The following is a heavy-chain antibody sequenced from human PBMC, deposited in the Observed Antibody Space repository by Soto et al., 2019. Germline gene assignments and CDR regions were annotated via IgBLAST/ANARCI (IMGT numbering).Heavy chain of an antibody. V-gene: IGHV1-69*01. CDR3: ATVRRAVVLRFLERKDYYYYYGMDV. CDR1: GGTFSSYA. Sequence: QVQLVQSGAEVKKPGSSVKVSCKASGGTFSSYAISWVRQAPGQGLEWMGGIIPIFGTANYAQKFQGRVTITADESTSTAYMELSSLRSEDTAVYYCATVRRAVVLRFLERKDYYYYYGMDVWGQGTTVTVSS. D-gene: IGHD3-3*01. CDR2: IIPIFGTA. J-gene: IGHJ6*02.